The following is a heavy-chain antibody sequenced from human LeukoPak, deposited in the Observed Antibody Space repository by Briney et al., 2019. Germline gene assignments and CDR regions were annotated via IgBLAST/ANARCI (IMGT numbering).Heavy chain of an antibody. Sequence: GGSLRLSCAASGFTFSSYSMNWVRQAPGKGLEWVSFISSSSSYIYYADSVKGRFTISTDNAKNSLYLQMNSLRAEDTAVYYCARVADWADYYYYMDVWGKGTTVTVPS. CDR3: ARVADWADYYYYMDV. CDR1: GFTFSSYS. V-gene: IGHV3-21*01. D-gene: IGHD3/OR15-3a*01. CDR2: ISSSSSYI. J-gene: IGHJ6*03.